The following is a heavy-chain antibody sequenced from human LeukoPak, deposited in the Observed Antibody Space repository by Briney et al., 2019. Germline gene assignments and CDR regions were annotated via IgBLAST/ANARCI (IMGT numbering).Heavy chain of an antibody. CDR2: INSDGRST. D-gene: IGHD3-3*01. V-gene: IGHV3-74*01. J-gene: IGHJ4*02. CDR3: AREGYDFWSGYLYYFDY. Sequence: GGSLRLSCAASGFTFSSYWMHWVRQAPGKGLVWVSRINSDGRSTSYADSVKGRFTISRDNAKNTLYLQMNSLRAEDTAVYYCAREGYDFWSGYLYYFDYWGEGTLVTVSS. CDR1: GFTFSSYW.